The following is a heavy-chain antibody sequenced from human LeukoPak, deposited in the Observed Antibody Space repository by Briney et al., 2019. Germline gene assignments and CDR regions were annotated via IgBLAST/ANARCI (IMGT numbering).Heavy chain of an antibody. D-gene: IGHD3-3*01. Sequence: PGGSLRLSCAASAFTFSSYAMSWVRQAPGKGLEWVSAISGSGGSTYYADSVKGRFTISRDNSKNTLYLQMNSLRAEDTAVYYCAKGPGSTYYDFWSGYSAWGQGTLVTVSS. CDR1: AFTFSSYA. J-gene: IGHJ5*02. CDR3: AKGPGSTYYDFWSGYSA. V-gene: IGHV3-23*01. CDR2: ISGSGGST.